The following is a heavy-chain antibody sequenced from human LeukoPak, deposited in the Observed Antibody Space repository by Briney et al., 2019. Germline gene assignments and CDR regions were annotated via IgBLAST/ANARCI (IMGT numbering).Heavy chain of an antibody. D-gene: IGHD2-2*03. CDR3: ARSGYCSSTSCSYYYGMDV. Sequence: PXSGNTGYAQKFQGRVTMTRNTSISAAYMELSSLRSEDTAVYYCARSGYCSSTSCSYYYGMDVWGQGTTVTVSS. CDR2: PXSGNT. J-gene: IGHJ6*02. V-gene: IGHV1-8*01.